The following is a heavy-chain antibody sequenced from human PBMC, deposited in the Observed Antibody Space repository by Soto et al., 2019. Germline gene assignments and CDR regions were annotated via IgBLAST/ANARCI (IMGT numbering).Heavy chain of an antibody. J-gene: IGHJ6*02. V-gene: IGHV4-30-2*01. CDR1: RGTISSGGYS. CDR3: ARVPDV. CDR2: IYHSGST. Sequence: SETLSLTCAVSRGTISSGGYSWTWIRQPPGKGLEWIGYIYHSGSTYYNPSLKSRVTISVDRSKNQFSLKLSSVTAADTAVYYCARVPDVWGQGTTVTVSS.